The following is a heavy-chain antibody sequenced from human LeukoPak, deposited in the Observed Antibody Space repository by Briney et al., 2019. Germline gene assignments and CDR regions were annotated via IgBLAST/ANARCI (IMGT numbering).Heavy chain of an antibody. D-gene: IGHD3-10*01. J-gene: IGHJ4*02. V-gene: IGHV4-34*01. Sequence: SETLSLTCAVYGGSFSGYYWSWIRQPPGKGLEWIGEINHSGSTNYNPSLKSRVTISVDTSKNQFSLKLSSVTAADTAVYYCARGPVLYYYGSGSYSFFDYWGQGTLVTVSS. CDR1: GGSFSGYY. CDR2: INHSGST. CDR3: ARGPVLYYYGSGSYSFFDY.